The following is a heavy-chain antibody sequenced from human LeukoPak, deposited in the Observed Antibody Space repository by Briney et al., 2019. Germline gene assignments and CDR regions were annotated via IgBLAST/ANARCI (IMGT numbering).Heavy chain of an antibody. D-gene: IGHD2-21*01. CDR2: INSDGGST. V-gene: IGHV3-74*01. J-gene: IGHJ4*02. Sequence: GGSLRLSCAASGFTFSSYWMHWVRQAPGKGLVWVSRINSDGGSTSYADSVKGRFTISRDNAKNTLYLQMNSLRAEDTAVYYCARGLIREGYYFDYWGQGTLVTVSS. CDR1: GFTFSSYW. CDR3: ARGLIREGYYFDY.